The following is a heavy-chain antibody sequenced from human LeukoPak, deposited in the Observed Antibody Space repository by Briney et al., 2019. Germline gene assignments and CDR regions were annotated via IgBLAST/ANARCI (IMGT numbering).Heavy chain of an antibody. Sequence: PGGSLRLSCAASGFTFSDYWMVWVRQAPGKGLVWVSRLGSDGGSTTYADPVKGRFTISRDNARNTLYLQMNSLRAEDTAVYYCARFRASGALDIWGRGTVVTVSS. D-gene: IGHD3-10*01. CDR1: GFTFSDYW. J-gene: IGHJ3*02. CDR3: ARFRASGALDI. CDR2: LGSDGGST. V-gene: IGHV3-74*01.